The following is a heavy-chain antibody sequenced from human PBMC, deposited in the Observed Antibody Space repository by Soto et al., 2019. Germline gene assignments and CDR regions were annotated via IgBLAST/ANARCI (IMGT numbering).Heavy chain of an antibody. V-gene: IGHV3-30*18. D-gene: IGHD5-18*01. J-gene: IGHJ4*02. Sequence: GGSLRLSCAASGFTFRTYGMHWVRQAPGEGQEWVAVISDDGSNKYYADSVKGRFTISRDNSKNTLYLQMNSLRAEDTAVYYCAKDFYRGYSYGYSFDYWGQGTLVTVSS. CDR1: GFTFRTYG. CDR2: ISDDGSNK. CDR3: AKDFYRGYSYGYSFDY.